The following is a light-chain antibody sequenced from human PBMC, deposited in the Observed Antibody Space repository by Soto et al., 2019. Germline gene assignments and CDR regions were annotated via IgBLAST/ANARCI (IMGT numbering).Light chain of an antibody. CDR2: DVS. Sequence: QSALTQPRSVSGSPGQSVTISCTGTSGDGGDYDYVSWYQQHPGKAPKVLLYDVSKRPSGVADRFSGSRSGNTASLTISGLQADDEGDYYCFSYAGTTARLRVFGTGTKVTVL. J-gene: IGLJ1*01. CDR3: FSYAGTTARLRV. CDR1: SGDGGDYDY. V-gene: IGLV2-11*01.